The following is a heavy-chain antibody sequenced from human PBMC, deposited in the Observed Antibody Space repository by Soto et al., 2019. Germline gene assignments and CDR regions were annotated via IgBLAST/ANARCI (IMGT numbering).Heavy chain of an antibody. CDR3: ASNSGSGYRAFDS. D-gene: IGHD3-10*01. V-gene: IGHV1-69*02. Sequence: QVQLVQSGAEVKSAGSSVKVSCKASGDTFNFYSINWVRQAPGLGLEWVGRVNPILSMSNYAQRFQGRVTMTADKSLGTAYMELRILRSEDTAIYYCASNSGSGYRAFDSWGQGALVTVSS. CDR2: VNPILSMS. CDR1: GDTFNFYS. J-gene: IGHJ4*02.